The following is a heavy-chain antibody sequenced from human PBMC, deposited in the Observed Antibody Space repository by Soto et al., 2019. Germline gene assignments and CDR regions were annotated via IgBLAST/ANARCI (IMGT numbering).Heavy chain of an antibody. CDR3: ATYSSPFDY. CDR1: EFSVSSYA. J-gene: IGHJ4*02. Sequence: GGYLGLYCAASEFSVSSYALNWVRQAPGKGLEWVSAISATGTTTYYADSVKGRFTISRDNSKRTLFLQMDSLSPEDTAVYYCATYSSPFDYWGQGTLVTVSS. D-gene: IGHD6-13*01. CDR2: ISATGTTT. V-gene: IGHV3-23*01.